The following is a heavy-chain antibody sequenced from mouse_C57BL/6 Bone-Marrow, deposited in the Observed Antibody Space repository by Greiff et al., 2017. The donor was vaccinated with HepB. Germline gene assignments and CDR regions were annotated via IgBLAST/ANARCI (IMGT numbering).Heavy chain of an antibody. Sequence: VQLKESGPGLVAPSQSLSITCTVSGFSLTSYAISWVRQPPGKGLEWLGVIWTGGGTNYNSALKSRLSISKDNSKSQVFLKMNSRQTDDTARYYCARKGYYYGSSYHWYFDVWGTGTTVTVSS. V-gene: IGHV2-9-1*01. D-gene: IGHD1-1*01. CDR2: IWTGGGT. J-gene: IGHJ1*03. CDR1: GFSLTSYA. CDR3: ARKGYYYGSSYHWYFDV.